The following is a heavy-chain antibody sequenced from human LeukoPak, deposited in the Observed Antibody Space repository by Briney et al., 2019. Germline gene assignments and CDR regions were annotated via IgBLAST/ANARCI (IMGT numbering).Heavy chain of an antibody. V-gene: IGHV5-51*01. Sequence: GESLKISCKTSGYTFTTYWIGWVRQMPGKGLEWMTIIYPGDSDARYSPSFQGQVTISVDKSISTAYLQWSSLKASDTAMYYCARQSILVGVGFGEFDNWGQGTLVTVSS. J-gene: IGHJ4*02. CDR2: IYPGDSDA. D-gene: IGHD3-10*01. CDR3: ARQSILVGVGFGEFDN. CDR1: GYTFTTYW.